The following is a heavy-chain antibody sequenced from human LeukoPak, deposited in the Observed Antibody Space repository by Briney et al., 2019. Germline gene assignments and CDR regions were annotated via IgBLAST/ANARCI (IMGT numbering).Heavy chain of an antibody. Sequence: GESLKISCQVSGYSFTTYWIGWVRQMPGKGLEWMGIIYPGDSDTTYSPSFQGQVTISADKSIDTAYLQWSSLKASDTAMYYCARHGSGSGTYRSFDSWGQGTPVTVSS. CDR1: GYSFTTYW. CDR2: IYPGDSDT. J-gene: IGHJ4*02. CDR3: ARHGSGSGTYRSFDS. V-gene: IGHV5-51*01. D-gene: IGHD3-10*01.